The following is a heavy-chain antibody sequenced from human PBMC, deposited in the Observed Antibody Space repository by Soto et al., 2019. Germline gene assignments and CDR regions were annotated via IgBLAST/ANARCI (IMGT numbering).Heavy chain of an antibody. Sequence: GGSLRLSCAASGFTFSSYDMHWVRQATGKGLEWVSAIGTAGDTYYPGSVKGRFTISRDNSKNTLYLQMNSLRAEDTAVYYCARDRFASSWSYFDYWGQGTPVTVSS. V-gene: IGHV3-13*01. CDR1: GFTFSSYD. J-gene: IGHJ4*02. CDR3: ARDRFASSWSYFDY. CDR2: IGTAGDT. D-gene: IGHD6-13*01.